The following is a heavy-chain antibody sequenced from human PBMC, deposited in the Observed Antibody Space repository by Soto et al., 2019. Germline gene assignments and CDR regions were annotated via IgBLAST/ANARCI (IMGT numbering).Heavy chain of an antibody. V-gene: IGHV4-34*01. CDR1: GGSFSAYY. CDR2: INHSGST. Sequence: SETLSLTCAVYGGSFSAYYWNWIRQPPGMGLEWIGEINHSGSTNYHPSLKSRVTMSVDTSKNQFSLKLSSVTAADTAVYYCARALYNSITTVTTFSYWFDPWGQGTLVTVSS. D-gene: IGHD4-17*01. J-gene: IGHJ5*02. CDR3: ARALYNSITTVTTFSYWFDP.